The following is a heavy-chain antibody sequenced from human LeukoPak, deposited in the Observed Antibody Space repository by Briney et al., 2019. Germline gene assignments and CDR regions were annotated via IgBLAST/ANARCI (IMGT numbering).Heavy chain of an antibody. D-gene: IGHD3-22*01. V-gene: IGHV3-33*01. CDR2: IWYDGSNK. CDR3: ARGTYYYDSSGYLLDY. CDR1: GFTFSSYG. Sequence: PGRSLRLSCAASGFTFSSYGMHWVRQAPGKGLEWVAVIWYDGSNKYYADSVKGRFTISRDNSKNTLYLQMNSLRAEDTAVYYCARGTYYYDSSGYLLDYWGQGTLVTVSS. J-gene: IGHJ4*02.